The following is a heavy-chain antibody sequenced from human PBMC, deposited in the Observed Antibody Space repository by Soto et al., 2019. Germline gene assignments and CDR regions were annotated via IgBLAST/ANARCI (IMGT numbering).Heavy chain of an antibody. CDR3: AKELEVAGPDYYYYYGMDG. CDR1: GFTFSSYA. CDR2: ISGSGGST. J-gene: IGHJ6*02. Sequence: GGSLRLSCAASGFTFSSYAMSWVRQAPGKGLEWVSAISGSGGSTYYADSVKGRFTISRDNSKNTLYLQMNSLRAEDTAVYYCAKELEVAGPDYYYYYGMDGWGQGTTVTVSS. D-gene: IGHD6-19*01. V-gene: IGHV3-23*01.